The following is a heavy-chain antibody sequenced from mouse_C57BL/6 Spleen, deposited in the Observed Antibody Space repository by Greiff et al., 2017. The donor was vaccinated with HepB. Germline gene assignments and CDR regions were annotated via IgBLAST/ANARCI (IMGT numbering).Heavy chain of an antibody. Sequence: QVQLQQSGAELVRPGASVTLSCKASGYTFTDYEMHWVKQTPVHGLEWIGAIDPETGGTAYNQKFKGKAILTADKSSSTAYMELRSLTSEDSAVYYCTRRSKKGTFAYWGQGTLVTVSA. D-gene: IGHD1-1*01. CDR1: GYTFTDYE. CDR2: IDPETGGT. V-gene: IGHV1-15*01. CDR3: TRRSKKGTFAY. J-gene: IGHJ3*01.